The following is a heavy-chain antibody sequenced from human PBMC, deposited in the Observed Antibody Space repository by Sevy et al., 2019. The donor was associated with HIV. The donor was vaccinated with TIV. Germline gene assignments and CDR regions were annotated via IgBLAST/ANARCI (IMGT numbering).Heavy chain of an antibody. V-gene: IGHV1-69*13. CDR1: GDTFSTYG. CDR3: AREGGVATTGDHDAFGI. CDR2: IIPIFGTP. D-gene: IGHD7-27*01. J-gene: IGHJ3*02. Sequence: ASVKVSCKASGDTFSTYGLSWVRQAPGQGLEWMGGIIPIFGTPNYAQKFQGRVTITADESASTAYMELSSLRSEDTALYYCAREGGVATTGDHDAFGIWGHGTLVTVS.